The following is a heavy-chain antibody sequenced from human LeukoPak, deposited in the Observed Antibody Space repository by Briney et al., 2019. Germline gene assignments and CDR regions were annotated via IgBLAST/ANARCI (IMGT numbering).Heavy chain of an antibody. CDR3: ARTTEGGYSYGYFYYYYMDV. J-gene: IGHJ6*03. Sequence: SETLSLTCTVSGGSINSPTYYWGWIRQPPGKGLEWVGHISFSGNTYYNPSFHSRLTLSIDTSTNQFSLKLYSLTAADTAVYYCARTTEGGYSYGYFYYYYMDVWGKGTTVTISS. D-gene: IGHD5-18*01. CDR2: ISFSGNT. CDR1: GGSINSPTYY. V-gene: IGHV4-39*07.